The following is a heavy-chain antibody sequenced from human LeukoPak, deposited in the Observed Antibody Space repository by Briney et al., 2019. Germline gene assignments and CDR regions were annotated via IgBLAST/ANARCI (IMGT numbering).Heavy chain of an antibody. CDR3: PKKDASDDSSGYYYYAFDI. CDR2: ISGSGGST. Sequence: VGSLRLSCAASGFTFSSYAMSWVRQAPGKGLEWVSAISGSGGSTYYAHSVKGRFTISRDNSKNTLYLQMNSLRAEDTAVYYCPKKDASDDSSGYYYYAFDIWGQGTMVTVS. D-gene: IGHD3-22*01. J-gene: IGHJ3*02. V-gene: IGHV3-23*01. CDR1: GFTFSSYA.